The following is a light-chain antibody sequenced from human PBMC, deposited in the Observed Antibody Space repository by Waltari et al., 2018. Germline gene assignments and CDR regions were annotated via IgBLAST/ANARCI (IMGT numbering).Light chain of an antibody. J-gene: IGLJ2*01. CDR3: GAWDSSLSAFV. V-gene: IGLV1-51*01. Sequence: QSVLTQPPSVSAAPGQKVHISCSGSRSILGNSYVSWYQQLPTTAPKLLIYDNDERPSGIPDRFSGSKSGTSATLAITGLQTWDEADYYCGAWDSSLSAFVFGGGTTLTVV. CDR1: RSILGNSY. CDR2: DND.